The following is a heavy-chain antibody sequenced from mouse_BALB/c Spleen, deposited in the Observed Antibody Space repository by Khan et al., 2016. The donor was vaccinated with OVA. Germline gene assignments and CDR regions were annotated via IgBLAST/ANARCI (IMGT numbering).Heavy chain of an antibody. D-gene: IGHD2-14*01. CDR1: GYTFTTYT. V-gene: IGHV1-4*01. CDR3: VREGAYYRSDGWFAY. Sequence: QEQLQQSGAELARPGASVKMSCKASGYTFTTYTIHWVKQRPGQGLEWIGYIIPSNDYTNYNQKFKDRATLTADKSSSTAYMQLSSLTSEDSAVYYCVREGAYYRSDGWFAYWGQGTLVTVSA. CDR2: IIPSNDYT. J-gene: IGHJ3*01.